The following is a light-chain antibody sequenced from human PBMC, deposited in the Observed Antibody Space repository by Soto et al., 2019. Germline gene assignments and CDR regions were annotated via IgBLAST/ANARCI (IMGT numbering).Light chain of an antibody. CDR2: DAS. CDR1: QSVGSY. V-gene: IGKV3-11*01. CDR3: QQRSNWPPTWT. Sequence: EIVLSQSPATLSLSPGERATLSCRASQSVGSYLAWYQHIPGQAPRLLIYDASKRATGIPARFSGSGSGTDFTLTISSLEPEDFAVYYCQQRSNWPPTWTFRQGTKVEVK. J-gene: IGKJ1*01.